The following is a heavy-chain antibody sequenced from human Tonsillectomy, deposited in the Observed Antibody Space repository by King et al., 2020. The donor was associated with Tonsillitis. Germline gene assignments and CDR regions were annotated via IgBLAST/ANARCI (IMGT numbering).Heavy chain of an antibody. CDR1: GYTFTSYG. J-gene: IGHJ6*02. CDR2: ISAYNGNT. D-gene: IGHD2-2*02. Sequence: QLVQSGAEVKKPGASVKVSCKASGYTFTSYGISWVRQAPGQGLEWMGWISAYNGNTNYAQKLQGRVTMTTDTSTSTAYMELRSLRSDDTAVYYCARKLGYCSSTSCYTGYYGMDVWGQGTTVTVSS. CDR3: ARKLGYCSSTSCYTGYYGMDV. V-gene: IGHV1-18*01.